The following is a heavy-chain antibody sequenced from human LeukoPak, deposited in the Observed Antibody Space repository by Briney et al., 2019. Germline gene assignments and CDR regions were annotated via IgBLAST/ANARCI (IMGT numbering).Heavy chain of an antibody. V-gene: IGHV4-59*08. CDR2: IYYSGST. CDR3: ARVYYYDNSGYGKDYFDY. J-gene: IGHJ4*02. Sequence: PSETLSLTCTVSGGSISGYYWNWIRQPPGKGLEWIGYIYYSGSTYYNPSLKSRVTISVDTSKNQFSLKLSSVTAADTAVYYCARVYYYDNSGYGKDYFDYWGQGTLVTVSS. D-gene: IGHD3-22*01. CDR1: GGSISGYY.